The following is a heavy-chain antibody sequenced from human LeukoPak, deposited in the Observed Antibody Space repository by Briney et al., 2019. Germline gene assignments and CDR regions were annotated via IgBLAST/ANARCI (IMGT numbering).Heavy chain of an antibody. Sequence: GGSLRLSCAASGFTFSAYAMNWVRQAPGKGLEWVSYITSSSSTIYYADSVKGRFTISRDNSKNTLYLQMNSLRAEDTAVYYCAKDRGRIAVAGTTSYYGMDVWGQGTTVTVSS. D-gene: IGHD6-19*01. CDR1: GFTFSAYA. V-gene: IGHV3-48*01. CDR3: AKDRGRIAVAGTTSYYGMDV. CDR2: ITSSSSTI. J-gene: IGHJ6*02.